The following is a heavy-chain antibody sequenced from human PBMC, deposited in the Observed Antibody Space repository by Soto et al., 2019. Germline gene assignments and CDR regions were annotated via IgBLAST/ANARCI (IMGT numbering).Heavy chain of an antibody. D-gene: IGHD6-13*01. CDR2: IIPIFGTA. CDR3: AIGPSIVAAGTTFTWFDP. CDR1: GGTFSSYA. V-gene: IGHV1-69*01. J-gene: IGHJ5*02. Sequence: QVQLVQSGAEVKKPGSSVKVSCKASGGTFSSYAISWVRQAPGQGLEWMGGIIPIFGTANYAQKFQGRVTITADESTSTAYKELSSLRSEDTTVYYCAIGPSIVAAGTTFTWFDPWGQGTLVTVAS.